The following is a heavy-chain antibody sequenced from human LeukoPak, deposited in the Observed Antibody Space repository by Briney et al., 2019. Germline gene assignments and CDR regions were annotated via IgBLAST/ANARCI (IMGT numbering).Heavy chain of an antibody. CDR3: ARNYDSGSYGDWFYP. Sequence: GGSLRLSCAASRFTFSSYEMNWVRQAPGKGLEWVSYISSSGSTIYYADSVKGRFTISRDNAKNSLYLQMSSLRAEDTAVYYCARNYDSGSYGDWFYPWGQGTLVTVSS. CDR1: RFTFSSYE. CDR2: ISSSGSTI. D-gene: IGHD3-10*01. V-gene: IGHV3-48*03. J-gene: IGHJ5*02.